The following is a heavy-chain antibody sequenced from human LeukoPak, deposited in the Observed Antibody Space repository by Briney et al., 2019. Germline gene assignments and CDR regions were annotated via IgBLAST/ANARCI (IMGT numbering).Heavy chain of an antibody. CDR3: AKASNSYDHLGLWDY. V-gene: IGHV5-51*01. CDR2: IYPGDSDT. CDR1: GYSFTSYW. Sequence: TGESLKISCKGSGYSFTSYWIGWVRQMPGKGLEWMGIIYPGDSDTRYSPSFQGQVTISADKSISAAYLQWSSLKASDTAMYYCAKASNSYDHLGLWDYWGQGTLVTVSS. J-gene: IGHJ4*02. D-gene: IGHD5-18*01.